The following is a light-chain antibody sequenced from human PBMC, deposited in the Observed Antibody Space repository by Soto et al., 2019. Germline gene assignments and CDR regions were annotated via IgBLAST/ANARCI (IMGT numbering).Light chain of an antibody. CDR1: QSVSTN. V-gene: IGKV3-15*01. CDR3: QQYTNWPPYT. CDR2: GAS. J-gene: IGKJ2*01. Sequence: EIVMTQSPATLSVSPGERATLSCRASQSVSTNLAWYQQKPGQSPRLLIYGASTRATGIPARFSGSGSETEFTLNISSLQSEDFAVYYCQQYTNWPPYTSGHGTNLEIK.